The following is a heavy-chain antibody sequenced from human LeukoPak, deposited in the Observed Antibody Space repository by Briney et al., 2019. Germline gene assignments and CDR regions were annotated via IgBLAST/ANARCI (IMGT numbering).Heavy chain of an antibody. CDR3: ATDGAGFDT. Sequence: GGSLRLSCAASGFTFNDYYMSWIRQAPGKGLEWLSYINIGGTNTHYADSVKGRFTISRDNAKKSLYLEMNNLRAEDTAVYYCATDGAGFDTWGQGVLVIISS. J-gene: IGHJ5*02. CDR2: INIGGTNT. V-gene: IGHV3-11*01. CDR1: GFTFNDYY.